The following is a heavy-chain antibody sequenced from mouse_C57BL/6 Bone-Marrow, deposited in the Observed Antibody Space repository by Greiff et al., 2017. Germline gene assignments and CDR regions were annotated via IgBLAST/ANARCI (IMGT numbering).Heavy chain of an antibody. CDR3: ARRYYDSSWAMGN. CDR2: IDPSDSYT. V-gene: IGHV1-69*01. CDR1: GYTFTSYW. D-gene: IGHD1-1*01. Sequence: QVQLQQPGAELVMPGASVKLSCKASGYTFTSYWMPWVKQRPGQGLEWIGEIDPSDSYTNYNQKFKGKSTLTVDKSSSTAYMQLISLTSSDSAVYYCARRYYDSSWAMGNWGQGTSVTVSS. J-gene: IGHJ4*01.